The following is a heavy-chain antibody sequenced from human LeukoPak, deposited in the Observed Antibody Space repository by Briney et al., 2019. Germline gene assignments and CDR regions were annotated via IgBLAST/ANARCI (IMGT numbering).Heavy chain of an antibody. CDR3: AGENFGSGSYGDLTYFDY. V-gene: IGHV3-11*05. Sequence: GGSLRLSCAASGFTFSDYYMSWIRQAPGKGLEWVSYISSSSSYTNYADSVKGRFTISRDNAKNSLYLQMNSLRAEDTAVYYCAGENFGSGSYGDLTYFDYWGQGTLVTVSS. CDR1: GFTFSDYY. D-gene: IGHD3-10*01. CDR2: ISSSSSYT. J-gene: IGHJ4*02.